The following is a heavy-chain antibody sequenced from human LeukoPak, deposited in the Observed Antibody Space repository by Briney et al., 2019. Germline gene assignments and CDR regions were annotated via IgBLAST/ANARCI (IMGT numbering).Heavy chain of an antibody. CDR1: GYSFTSYW. Sequence: GESLKISCQGSGYSFTSYWIGWVRQMPGKGLEWMGIIYPGDSDTRYSPSFQGQVTISADKSISTAYLQWSSLKASDTAMYYCARHGVAYYDFWSGYYNVEYYYYYYMDVWGKGTTVTVSS. CDR3: ARHGVAYYDFWSGYYNVEYYYYYYMDV. CDR2: IYPGDSDT. J-gene: IGHJ6*03. D-gene: IGHD3-3*01. V-gene: IGHV5-51*01.